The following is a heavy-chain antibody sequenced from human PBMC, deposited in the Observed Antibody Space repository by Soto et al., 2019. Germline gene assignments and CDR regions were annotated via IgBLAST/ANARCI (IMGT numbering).Heavy chain of an antibody. J-gene: IGHJ4*02. D-gene: IGHD1-26*01. Sequence: ASVKVSCKTSGYIFSKFGISWMRQVPGQGLEWMGWISAYNGNTNYAQKFQDRVTLTTDTSTNTAYMELRSLRSDDTAVYYCARASGGGVGTTSYWGQGTLVTVSS. CDR2: ISAYNGNT. CDR1: GYIFSKFG. CDR3: ARASGGGVGTTSY. V-gene: IGHV1-18*01.